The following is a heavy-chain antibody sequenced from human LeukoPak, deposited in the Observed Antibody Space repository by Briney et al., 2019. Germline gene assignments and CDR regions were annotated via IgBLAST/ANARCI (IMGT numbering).Heavy chain of an antibody. D-gene: IGHD5-24*01. Sequence: SEPLSLTCTVSGGSISSYYWSWIRQPPGKGLEWIGYIYYSGSTNYNPSLKSRVTISVDKSKNQFSLKLSSVAAADTAVYYCARRRDGYNWDYFDYWGQGTLVTVSS. CDR2: IYYSGST. J-gene: IGHJ4*02. CDR1: GGSISSYY. V-gene: IGHV4-59*08. CDR3: ARRRDGYNWDYFDY.